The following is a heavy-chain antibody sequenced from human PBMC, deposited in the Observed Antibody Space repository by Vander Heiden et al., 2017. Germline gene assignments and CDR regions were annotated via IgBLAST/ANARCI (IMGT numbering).Heavy chain of an antibody. CDR1: GFTFSSYR. CDR3: ARGVIAARYAFDI. Sequence: EVQLVESGGGLVQPGGSLRLSCAASGFTFSSYRMSWVRQAPGKGLEWVANIKQDGSEKYYVDSVKGRFTISRDNAKNSLYLQMNSLRAEDTAVYYCARGVIAARYAFDIWGQGTMVTVSS. J-gene: IGHJ3*02. CDR2: IKQDGSEK. V-gene: IGHV3-7*01. D-gene: IGHD6-6*01.